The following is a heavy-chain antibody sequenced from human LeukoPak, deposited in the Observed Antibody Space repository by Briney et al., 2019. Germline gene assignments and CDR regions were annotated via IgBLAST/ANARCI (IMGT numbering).Heavy chain of an antibody. CDR3: ARDHGDYVWGSYRPMFDY. Sequence: PGGSLRPSCAASGFTFSSYSMNWVRQAPGKGLEWVSYISSSSSTIYYADSVKGRFTISRDNAKNSLYLQMNSLRAEDTAVYYCARDHGDYVWGSYRPMFDYWGQGTLVTVSS. J-gene: IGHJ4*02. CDR2: ISSSSSTI. V-gene: IGHV3-48*01. CDR1: GFTFSSYS. D-gene: IGHD3-16*02.